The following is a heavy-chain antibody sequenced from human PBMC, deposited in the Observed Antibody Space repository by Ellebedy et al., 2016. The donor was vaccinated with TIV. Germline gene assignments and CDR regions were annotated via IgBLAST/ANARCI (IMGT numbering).Heavy chain of an antibody. D-gene: IGHD6-6*01. Sequence: GESLKISCAASGFTFSNYAMHWVRQAPGKGLEWVSRITTSGDTTYYADSVKGRFTISRDNSKNTLYLQMNSLRLEDTAVYFCMFKGMSACHYWGQGNLVTVSS. J-gene: IGHJ4*02. CDR3: MFKGMSACHY. CDR1: GFTFSNYA. V-gene: IGHV3-23*01. CDR2: ITTSGDTT.